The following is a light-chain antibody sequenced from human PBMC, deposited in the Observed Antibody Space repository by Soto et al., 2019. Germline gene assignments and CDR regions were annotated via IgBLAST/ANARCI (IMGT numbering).Light chain of an antibody. CDR2: EVS. CDR3: SSYAGNYNYV. V-gene: IGLV2-14*01. CDR1: SSDVGGYNY. Sequence: QSALTQPASVSGSPGQSITISCTGTSSDVGGYNYVSWYQQHPGKAPKLMIYEVSNRPSGVSNRFSGSKSGNTASLTISGLQAEDEADYYCSSYAGNYNYVFGTGTKLTVL. J-gene: IGLJ1*01.